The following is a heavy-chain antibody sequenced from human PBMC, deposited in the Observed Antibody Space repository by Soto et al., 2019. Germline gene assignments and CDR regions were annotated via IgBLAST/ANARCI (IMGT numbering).Heavy chain of an antibody. V-gene: IGHV3-30*18. Sequence: QVQLVESGGGVVQPGTSLRLSCAASGFIFSTNGMYWVRQAPGKGLEWVALISDDGRNGWHADSVKGRFTISRDISKNTLYLQMNSLRPEETAVYYCAKLSHSGWHHHYYGMDVWGQGTTVTVSS. CDR2: ISDDGRNG. CDR1: GFIFSTNG. D-gene: IGHD6-19*01. CDR3: AKLSHSGWHHHYYGMDV. J-gene: IGHJ6*02.